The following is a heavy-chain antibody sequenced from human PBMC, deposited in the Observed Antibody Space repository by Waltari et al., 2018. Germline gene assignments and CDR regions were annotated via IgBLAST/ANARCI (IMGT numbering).Heavy chain of an antibody. CDR2: INGAGGDT. CDR3: ARRTKAFNWQKPGMDLAY. J-gene: IGHJ4*02. CDR1: GFIFNSYS. Sequence: VQLVETGGGLVQRGGSLRLSCSGSGFIFNSYSIHWVRQAPGKGLEWISAINGAGGDTAYADSVRGRFTVSRDNSKNTVSREMNARGIEDTAVYFCARRTKAFNWQKPGMDLAYWGQGALVTVAS. V-gene: IGHV3-64*04.